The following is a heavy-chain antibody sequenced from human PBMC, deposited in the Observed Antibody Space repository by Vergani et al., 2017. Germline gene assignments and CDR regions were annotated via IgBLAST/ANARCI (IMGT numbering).Heavy chain of an antibody. CDR3: AKETGAARRGYYFDY. CDR2: ISGSGGST. V-gene: IGHV3-23*04. J-gene: IGHJ4*02. CDR1: GLTFSTCG. D-gene: IGHD6-6*01. Sequence: VQLVESGGGVVQPGGSLRLSCAASGLTFSTCGMHWVRQAPGKGLEWVSAISGSGGSTYYADSVKGRFTISRDNSKNTLYLQMNSLRAEDTAVYYCAKETGAARRGYYFDYWGQGTLVTVSS.